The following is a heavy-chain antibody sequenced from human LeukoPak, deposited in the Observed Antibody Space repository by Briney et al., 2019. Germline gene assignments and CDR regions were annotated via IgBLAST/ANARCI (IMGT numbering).Heavy chain of an antibody. CDR1: GFRFSGYS. CDR3: AKSVVYYDFWSLPNDY. Sequence: TGGSLRLSCAASGFRFSGYSMNWVRQAPGKGLEWLSYISDGSKNIYYADSVEGRFTISRDNAKNALYLEMNSLRDDDTAVYYCAKSVVYYDFWSLPNDYWGQGTLVTVSS. V-gene: IGHV3-48*02. D-gene: IGHD3-3*01. CDR2: ISDGSKNI. J-gene: IGHJ4*02.